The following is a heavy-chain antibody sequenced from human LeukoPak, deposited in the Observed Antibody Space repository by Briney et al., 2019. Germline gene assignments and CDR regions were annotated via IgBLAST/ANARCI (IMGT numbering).Heavy chain of an antibody. CDR3: ARWSSDWENNYFDP. V-gene: IGHV4-39*07. D-gene: IGHD6-19*01. CDR1: GGSISSGGYY. CDR2: IYYGGTT. Sequence: SETLSLTCTVSGGSISSGGYYWSWIRQPPGKGLEWIASIYYGGTTQYNPSLKSRATISIDTSNNRFSLRLTSATAADTAVYYCARWSSDWENNYFDPWGQGILVTVSS. J-gene: IGHJ5*02.